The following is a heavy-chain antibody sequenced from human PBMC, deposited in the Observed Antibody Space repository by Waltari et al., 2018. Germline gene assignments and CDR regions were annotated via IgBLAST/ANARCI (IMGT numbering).Heavy chain of an antibody. D-gene: IGHD5-12*01. V-gene: IGHV4-39*01. J-gene: IGHJ3*01. CDR3: ATYIGASVGTAAFDV. Sequence: QLQLQESGPRLVRPSAALSLICRVSGVSISSNGPYWAWIRQSPGQGLEWIGPVSYSRTTYISPSLKSRVSVSRDTSKNQVSLILGSVTAADMAVYYCATYIGASVGTAAFDVWGQGTMVTVSS. CDR1: GVSISSNGPY. CDR2: VSYSRTT.